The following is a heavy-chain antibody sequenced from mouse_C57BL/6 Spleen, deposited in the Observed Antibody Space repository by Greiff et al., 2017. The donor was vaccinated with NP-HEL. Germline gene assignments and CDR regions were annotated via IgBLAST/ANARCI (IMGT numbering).Heavy chain of an antibody. D-gene: IGHD2-4*01. CDR3: ARVDDYDGNYAMDY. J-gene: IGHJ4*01. V-gene: IGHV5-16*01. CDR2: INYDGSST. Sequence: DVKLVESEGGLVQPGSSMKLSCTASGFTFSDYYMAWVRQVPEKGLEWVANINYDGSSTYYLDSLKSRFIISRDNAKNILYLQMSSLKSEDTATYYCARVDDYDGNYAMDYWGQGTSVTVSS. CDR1: GFTFSDYY.